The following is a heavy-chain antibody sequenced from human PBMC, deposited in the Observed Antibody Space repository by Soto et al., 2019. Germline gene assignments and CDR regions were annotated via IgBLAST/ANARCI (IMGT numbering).Heavy chain of an antibody. D-gene: IGHD6-19*01. CDR2: ISYDGSNK. CDR3: AKCSSGHNPYDAFDI. Sequence: QVQLVESGGGVVQPGRSLRLSCAASGFTFSSYGMHWVRQAPGKGLEWVAVISYDGSNKYYADSVKGRFTISRDNSKNTLYLQMNSLRAEDTAVYYCAKCSSGHNPYDAFDIWGQGTMVTVSS. CDR1: GFTFSSYG. V-gene: IGHV3-30*18. J-gene: IGHJ3*02.